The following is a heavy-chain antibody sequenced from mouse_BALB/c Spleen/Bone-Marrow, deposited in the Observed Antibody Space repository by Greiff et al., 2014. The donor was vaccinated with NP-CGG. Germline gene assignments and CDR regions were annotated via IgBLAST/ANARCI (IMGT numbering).Heavy chain of an antibody. V-gene: IGHV14-3*02. Sequence: EVQGVESGAELVKPGASVKLSCTASGLNIKDTYMHWVKQRPEQGLEWIGRVDPANGNTKYDPKFQGKATITADTSSNTAYLQLSSLTSEDTAVYYCANYYYGSSLFAYWGQGTLVTVSA. CDR2: VDPANGNT. D-gene: IGHD1-1*01. CDR1: GLNIKDTY. J-gene: IGHJ3*01. CDR3: ANYYYGSSLFAY.